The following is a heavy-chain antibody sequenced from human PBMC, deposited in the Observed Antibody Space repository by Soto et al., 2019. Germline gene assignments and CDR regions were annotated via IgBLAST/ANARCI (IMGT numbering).Heavy chain of an antibody. CDR3: ARKGYSGGYFDF. CDR1: GFTFSSYW. J-gene: IGHJ4*02. V-gene: IGHV3-7*04. D-gene: IGHD1-26*01. Sequence: EVQLVESGGGLVQPGGSLRLSCAASGFTFSSYWMTWVRQAPGKGLEWVANIKQDGSEKYYVDSVKGRFTISRDNANNELYRQMYSLRAEDTAVYYCARKGYSGGYFDFWGQGTLVTVSS. CDR2: IKQDGSEK.